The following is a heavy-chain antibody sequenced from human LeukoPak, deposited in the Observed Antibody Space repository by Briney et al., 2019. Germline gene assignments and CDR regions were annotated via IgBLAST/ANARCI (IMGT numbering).Heavy chain of an antibody. V-gene: IGHV3-30*03. CDR3: ARDYLRDGYNFDY. J-gene: IGHJ4*02. D-gene: IGHD5-24*01. CDR1: GFTFSSYS. Sequence: GGSLRLSCAASGFTFSSYSMNWVRQAPGKGLEWVAVISYDGSNKYYADSVKGRFTISRDNSKNTLYLQMNSLRAEDTAVYYCARDYLRDGYNFDYWGQGTLVTVSS. CDR2: ISYDGSNK.